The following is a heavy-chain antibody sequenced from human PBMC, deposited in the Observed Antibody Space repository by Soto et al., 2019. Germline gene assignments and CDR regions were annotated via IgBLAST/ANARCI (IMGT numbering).Heavy chain of an antibody. Sequence: QVQLQQWGAGLLKPSETLSLTCAVYGGSFSGYYWSWIRQPPGKGLEWIGEINHSGSTNYNPSLKSRVTISVDTSKNQFSRKLSSVTAADTAVYYCARGPGEVAATRSPPLDYWGQGTLVTVSS. CDR2: INHSGST. D-gene: IGHD2-15*01. CDR3: ARGPGEVAATRSPPLDY. CDR1: GGSFSGYY. V-gene: IGHV4-34*01. J-gene: IGHJ4*02.